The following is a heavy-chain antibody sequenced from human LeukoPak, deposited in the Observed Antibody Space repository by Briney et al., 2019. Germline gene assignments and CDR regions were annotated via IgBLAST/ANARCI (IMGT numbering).Heavy chain of an antibody. CDR1: GYSFRRNG. CDR3: ARDVNYAFDY. J-gene: IGHJ4*02. Sequence: ASVKVSCKSSGYSFRRNGISWVRQAPGQGLEWMAWISANSGNTSYAQNFQGRVTLTTDTSTSTAYMELRSLRSDDTAVYYCARDVNYAFDYWGQGTLVTVSS. CDR2: ISANSGNT. V-gene: IGHV1-18*01. D-gene: IGHD3-16*01.